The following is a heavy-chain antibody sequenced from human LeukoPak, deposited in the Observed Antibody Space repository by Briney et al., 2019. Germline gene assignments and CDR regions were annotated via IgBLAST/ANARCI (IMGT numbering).Heavy chain of an antibody. J-gene: IGHJ2*01. CDR2: IYYSGST. CDR1: GGSISRGDYY. D-gene: IGHD4-23*01. Sequence: PSETLSLTCTVSGGSISRGDYYWSWIRQPPGKGLEWIGHIYYSGSTYYNPSLKSRVTISVDTSKNQFSLNLSSVTAADTAVYYCARDVRGNSAWYFDLWGRGTLVTVSS. V-gene: IGHV4-30-4*08. CDR3: ARDVRGNSAWYFDL.